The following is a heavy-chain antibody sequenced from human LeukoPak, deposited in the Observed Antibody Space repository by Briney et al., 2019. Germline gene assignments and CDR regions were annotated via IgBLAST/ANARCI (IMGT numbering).Heavy chain of an antibody. CDR1: GGSFSGYY. Sequence: SETLSLTCAVYGGSFSGYYWSWIRQPPGKGLEWIGEINHSGSTNYNPSLKSRVTISADTSKNQFSLKLSSVTAADTAVYYCARVSYSSSWRFDYWGQGTLVTVSS. V-gene: IGHV4-34*01. CDR2: INHSGST. J-gene: IGHJ4*02. CDR3: ARVSYSSSWRFDY. D-gene: IGHD6-13*01.